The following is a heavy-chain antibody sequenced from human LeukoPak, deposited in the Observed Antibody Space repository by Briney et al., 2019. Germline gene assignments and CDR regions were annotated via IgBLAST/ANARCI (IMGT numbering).Heavy chain of an antibody. CDR3: ARDRGGTGDFDS. CDR2: INPNSGGT. V-gene: IGHV1-2*06. J-gene: IGHJ4*02. CDR1: GYTFTGYY. Sequence: GASVKVSCKASGYTFTGYYIHWVRQAPGQGLEWMGRINPNSGGTNYSQKFQGRVTIARDTSASTVYLDLTSLRFEDTAIYYCARDRGGTGDFDSWGQGSLVTVSS. D-gene: IGHD3-10*01.